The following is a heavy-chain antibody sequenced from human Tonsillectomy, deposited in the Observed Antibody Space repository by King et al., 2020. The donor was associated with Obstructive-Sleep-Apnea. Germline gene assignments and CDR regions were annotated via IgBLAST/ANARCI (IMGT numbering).Heavy chain of an antibody. D-gene: IGHD3-10*01. V-gene: IGHV1-2*02. CDR3: ARDMSAYDSTSPAY. CDR2: ISPNSGAT. Sequence: QRQLVQSGAEVKKPGASVKVSCKASGYTFTGYYIHWVRQAPGQGLEWMGWISPNSGATKYAQKFQDRVTMTRDTSVSTAYMDLNRLRSDDTAIYYCARDMSAYDSTSPAYWGQGTLVTVSS. CDR1: GYTFTGYY. J-gene: IGHJ4*02.